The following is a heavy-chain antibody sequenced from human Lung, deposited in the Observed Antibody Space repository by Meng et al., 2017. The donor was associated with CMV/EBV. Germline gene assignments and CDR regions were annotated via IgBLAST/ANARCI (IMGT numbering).Heavy chain of an antibody. V-gene: IGHV1-18*01. CDR2: ISTYNSNT. J-gene: IGHJ6*02. Sequence: ASVKVSXKASGYTFTSYGISWVRQAPGQGLKWMGWISTYNSNTNYAQTFRGRITVTADTSTRTVYLDLRSLRSDDSAVYYCARERTLDIVLLHYYYYGMDVWGQGTRVTVSS. CDR1: GYTFTSYG. D-gene: IGHD2-15*01. CDR3: ARERTLDIVLLHYYYYGMDV.